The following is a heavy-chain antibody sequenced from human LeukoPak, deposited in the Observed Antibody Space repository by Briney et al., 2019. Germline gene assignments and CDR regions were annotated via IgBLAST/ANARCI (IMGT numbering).Heavy chain of an antibody. J-gene: IGHJ4*02. CDR2: IRYDGSNK. CDR1: GFTFSSYG. CDR3: AKGHDFWSGYHFDY. D-gene: IGHD3-3*01. Sequence: GGSLRLSCAASGFTFSSYGMHWVRQAPGKGLEWVAFIRYDGSNKYYADSVKGRFTISRDNSKNTLYLQMNSLRAEDTAVYCCAKGHDFWSGYHFDYWGQGTLVTVSS. V-gene: IGHV3-30*02.